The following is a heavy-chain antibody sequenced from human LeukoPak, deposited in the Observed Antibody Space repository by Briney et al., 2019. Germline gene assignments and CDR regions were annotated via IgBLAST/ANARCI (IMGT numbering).Heavy chain of an antibody. Sequence: GGSLRLSRAASGFTFSSYAMHWVRQAPGKGLEWVAVISYDGSNKYYADSVKGRFTISRDNAKNSLYLQMNSLRAEDTAVYYCARVANYYDSSGYSFRGSYYYGMDVWGQGTTVTVSS. D-gene: IGHD3-22*01. V-gene: IGHV3-30*04. J-gene: IGHJ6*02. CDR1: GFTFSSYA. CDR3: ARVANYYDSSGYSFRGSYYYGMDV. CDR2: ISYDGSNK.